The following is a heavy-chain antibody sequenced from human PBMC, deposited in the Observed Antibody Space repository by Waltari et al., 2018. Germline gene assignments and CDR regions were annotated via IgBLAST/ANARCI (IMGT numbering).Heavy chain of an antibody. CDR1: GGSISSYY. CDR3: ARGGGGDWEWFDP. Sequence: QVQLPESGPRLVKPSETLSLICTVSGGSISSYYWSWIRQPPGKGLDWIGYIYYTGSTNFNPSLKSRVTMSVDTSKNQFSLKLSSVTAADTAVYYCARGGGGDWEWFDPWGQGTLVTVSS. D-gene: IGHD2-21*02. V-gene: IGHV4-59*01. J-gene: IGHJ5*02. CDR2: IYYTGST.